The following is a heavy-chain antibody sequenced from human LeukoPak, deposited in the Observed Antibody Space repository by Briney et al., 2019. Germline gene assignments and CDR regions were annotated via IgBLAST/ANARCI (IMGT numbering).Heavy chain of an antibody. D-gene: IGHD5-18*01. CDR2: ISYDGSNK. V-gene: IGHV3-30*18. J-gene: IGHJ4*02. CDR3: AEAPREDTAMVPDY. CDR1: GFTFSSYG. Sequence: GGSLRLSCAASGFTFSSYGMHWVRQAPGKGLEWVAVISYDGSNKYYADSVKGRFTISRDNSKNTLYLQMNSLRAEDTAVYYCAEAPREDTAMVPDYWGQGTLVTVSS.